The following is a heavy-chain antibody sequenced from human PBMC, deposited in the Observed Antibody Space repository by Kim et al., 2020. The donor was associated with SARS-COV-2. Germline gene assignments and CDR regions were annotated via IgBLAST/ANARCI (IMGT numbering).Heavy chain of an antibody. D-gene: IGHD2-21*02. CDR1: DFKFADYT. Sequence: GGSLRLSCTASDFKFADYTMSWVRQAPGKGLEWVGSIRSKSYGGTSEYAASVKGRFTISRDASKSIAYLQMNSLKTEDTAVYYCTQALCGGACYYWFGPWGQGTLVTVSS. J-gene: IGHJ5*02. V-gene: IGHV3-49*04. CDR3: TQALCGGACYYWFGP. CDR2: IRSKSYGGTS.